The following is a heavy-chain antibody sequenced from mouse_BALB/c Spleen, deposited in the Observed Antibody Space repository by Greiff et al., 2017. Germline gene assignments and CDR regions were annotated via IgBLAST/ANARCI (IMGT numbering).Heavy chain of an antibody. CDR2: IYPGNVNT. Sequence: VKLQESGPELVKPGASVRISCKASGYTFTSYYIHWVKQRPGQGLEWIGWIYPGNVNTKYNEKFKGKATLTADKSSSTAYMQLSSLTSEDSAVYFCARLGYDYIFAYWGQGTLVTVSA. V-gene: IGHV1S56*01. CDR3: ARLGYDYIFAY. D-gene: IGHD2-4*01. J-gene: IGHJ3*01. CDR1: GYTFTSYY.